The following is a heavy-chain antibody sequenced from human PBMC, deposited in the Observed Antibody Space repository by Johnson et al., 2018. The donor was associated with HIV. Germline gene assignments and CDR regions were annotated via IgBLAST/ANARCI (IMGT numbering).Heavy chain of an antibody. J-gene: IGHJ3*02. V-gene: IGHV3-9*01. D-gene: IGHD1-26*01. Sequence: LVESGGGLVQPGRSLRLSCVASGFTFDDYAMHWVRQAPGKGLEWVSGISWNSGTIGYADSVKGRFTISRDNAKNSLHLQMNSLRAEDTAVDYCARVGAEDAFDIWGQGTMVTVSS. CDR3: ARVGAEDAFDI. CDR2: ISWNSGTI. CDR1: GFTFDDYA.